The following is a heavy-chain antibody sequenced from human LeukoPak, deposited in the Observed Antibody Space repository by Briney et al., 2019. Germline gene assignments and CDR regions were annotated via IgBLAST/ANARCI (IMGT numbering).Heavy chain of an antibody. CDR3: ARRPGLNYYYYYMDV. CDR1: GGSFSGYY. CDR2: INHSGST. D-gene: IGHD3-10*01. V-gene: IGHV4-34*01. Sequence: SETLSLTCAVYGGSFSGYYWSWIRQPPGKGLEWIGEINHSGSTNYNPSFKSRVTISVDTSKNQFSLKLSSVTAADTAVYYCARRPGLNYYYYYMDVWGKGTTVTVSS. J-gene: IGHJ6*03.